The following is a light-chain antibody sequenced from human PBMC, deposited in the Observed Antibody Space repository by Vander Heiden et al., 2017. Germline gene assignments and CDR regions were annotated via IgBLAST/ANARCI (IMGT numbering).Light chain of an antibody. CDR1: RSDVGGYNS. J-gene: IGLJ3*02. CDR3: SSYTSSRTLV. V-gene: IGLV2-14*01. Sequence: QSALTQPPPVSGSPGQSIPMSCTGTRSDVGGYNSVSWYQQHPGKAPKLMICDVTNRPSGVSNRFSGSKSGNTASLTISGLQAEDEADYYCSSYTSSRTLVFGGGTKLTVL. CDR2: DVT.